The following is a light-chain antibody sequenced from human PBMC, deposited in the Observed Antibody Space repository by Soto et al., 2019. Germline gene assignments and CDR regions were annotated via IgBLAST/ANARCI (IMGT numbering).Light chain of an antibody. J-gene: IGLJ1*01. CDR3: SSYTDSDTFYV. V-gene: IGLV2-14*01. CDR1: SGDVGGYYY. Sequence: QSALTQPASVSGSPGQSITISCTGTSGDVGGYYYVSWYQQLPGKAPKLMISEVSNRPSGVSNRFSGSKSGNTASLTISGLQAEDEADYYCSSYTDSDTFYVFGSGTKVTVL. CDR2: EVS.